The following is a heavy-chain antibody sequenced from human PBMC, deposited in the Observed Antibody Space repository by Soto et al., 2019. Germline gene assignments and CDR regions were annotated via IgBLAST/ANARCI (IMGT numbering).Heavy chain of an antibody. V-gene: IGHV3-23*01. CDR3: ARWSYLDY. D-gene: IGHD3-3*01. CDR2: ISGSDGKT. J-gene: IGHJ4*02. CDR1: GFSFGSYA. Sequence: PGGSLRLSCAASGFSFGSYALSWVRQASGKGLEWVSTISGSDGKTFYADSVEGRFSISRDTSQSTLYLQMNSLRADDTAVYYCARWSYLDYWGQGTRVTVSS.